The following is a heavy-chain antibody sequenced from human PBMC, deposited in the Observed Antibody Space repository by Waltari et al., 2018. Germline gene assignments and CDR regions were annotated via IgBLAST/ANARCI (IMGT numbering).Heavy chain of an antibody. J-gene: IGHJ4*02. CDR1: GGSFSGYY. CDR2: INHSGST. CDR3: ARGITIFGVVHDY. D-gene: IGHD3-3*01. Sequence: QVQLQQWGAGLLKPSETLSLTCAVYGGSFSGYYWSWIRRPPGKGLEWVGEINHSGSTNYNPSLKGRVTISVDTSKNQFSLKLSAVTAADTAVYYCARGITIFGVVHDYWGQGTLVTVSS. V-gene: IGHV4-34*01.